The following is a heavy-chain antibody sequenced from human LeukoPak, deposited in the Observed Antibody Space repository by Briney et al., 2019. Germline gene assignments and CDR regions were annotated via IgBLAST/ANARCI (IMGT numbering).Heavy chain of an antibody. V-gene: IGHV3-30-3*01. CDR1: GFTFSSYA. D-gene: IGHD3-16*01. CDR2: ISYDGSNK. J-gene: IGHJ4*02. CDR3: AKEYGGY. Sequence: GGSLRLSCAASGFTFSSYAIHWVRQAPGKGLEWVAVISYDGSNKYYADSVKGRFTISRDNSKNTLYLQMNSLRAEDTAVYYCAKEYGGYWGQGTLVTVSS.